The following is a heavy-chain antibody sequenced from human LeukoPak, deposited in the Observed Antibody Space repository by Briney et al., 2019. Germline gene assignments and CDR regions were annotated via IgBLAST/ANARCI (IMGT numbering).Heavy chain of an antibody. CDR3: ARHKKGTVATLGMDY. Sequence: SETLSLTCTVSGDSISSYYWSWIRQPPGKGLEWMGYINYSGSSSYNPSLRSRVTISVDPSKNQLSLKLSSVTAADTAVYYCARHKKGTVATLGMDYWGQGTLVTVSS. J-gene: IGHJ4*02. CDR1: GDSISSYY. V-gene: IGHV4-59*08. CDR2: INYSGSS. D-gene: IGHD5-12*01.